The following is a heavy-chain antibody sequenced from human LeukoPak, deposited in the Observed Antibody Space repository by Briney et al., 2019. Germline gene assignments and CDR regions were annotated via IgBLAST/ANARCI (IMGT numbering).Heavy chain of an antibody. CDR2: ISGDASTT. J-gene: IGHJ5*01. V-gene: IGHV3-23*01. CDR3: AKDASPYSNYAVRWFDS. Sequence: GGSLRLSCTASRFSFRTYIMAWVRQVPGKGLEWISAISGDASTTYYAVPVKGRFTISRDNFRNTLSLQMDSLRADDSAVYYCAKDASPYSNYAVRWFDSWGQGTLVTVSS. D-gene: IGHD4/OR15-4a*01. CDR1: RFSFRTYI.